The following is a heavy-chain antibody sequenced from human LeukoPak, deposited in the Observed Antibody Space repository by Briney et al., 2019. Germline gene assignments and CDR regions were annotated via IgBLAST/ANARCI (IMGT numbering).Heavy chain of an antibody. CDR1: GYTFSDFY. Sequence: SVKVSCKASGYTFSDFYIHWVRQAPGQGPEWMGWINPKNGDTKYTPNFQGGVTMTRDTSISTTTYMELSRLRSDDTAVYYCAGSPNPYYIDYWGQGTLVTVSS. J-gene: IGHJ4*02. CDR2: INPKNGDT. V-gene: IGHV1-2*02. CDR3: AGSPNPYYIDY.